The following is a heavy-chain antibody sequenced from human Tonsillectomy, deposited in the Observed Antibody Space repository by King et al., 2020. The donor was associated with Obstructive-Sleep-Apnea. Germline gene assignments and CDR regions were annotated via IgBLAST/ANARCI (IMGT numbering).Heavy chain of an antibody. CDR3: AKTAGAYAEYLWFDH. J-gene: IGHJ5*02. CDR1: GFTFSDYA. CDR2: ISSDGSKK. V-gene: IGHV3-30-3*02. D-gene: IGHD4-17*01. Sequence: VQLVESGGGVVQPGRSLRLSCATSGFTFSDYALHWVRQAPGKGLEWVSLISSDGSKKYYADSVKGRFTISRDNSKNTLFLQMNSLRGEDTAIYTCAKTAGAYAEYLWFDHWGQGTLVTVSS.